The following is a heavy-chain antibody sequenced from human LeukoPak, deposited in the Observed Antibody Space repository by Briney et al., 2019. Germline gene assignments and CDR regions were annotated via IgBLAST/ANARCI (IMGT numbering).Heavy chain of an antibody. D-gene: IGHD5-18*01. V-gene: IGHV4-59*11. CDR1: GGSISSHY. CDR2: IYYSGST. CDR3: ASGYSYGYYEYYSDY. Sequence: PSETLSLTCTVSGGSISSHYWSWIRPPPGKGLEWIGYIYYSGSTNYNPSLKSRVTISVDTSKNQFSLKLSSVTAADTAVYYCASGYSYGYYEYYSDYWGQGTLVTVSS. J-gene: IGHJ4*02.